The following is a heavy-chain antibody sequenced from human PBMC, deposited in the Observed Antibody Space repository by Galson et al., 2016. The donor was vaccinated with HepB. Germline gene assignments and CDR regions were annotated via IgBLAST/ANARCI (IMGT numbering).Heavy chain of an antibody. D-gene: IGHD4-17*01. CDR1: GGSISSTNW. J-gene: IGHJ4*02. CDR2: IYHSGST. V-gene: IGHV4-4*02. CDR3: ARGLMGSDYATLGPHHFDY. Sequence: SETLSLTCAVSGGSISSTNWWSWVRQPPGKGLEWIGEIYHSGSTNYNPSLKSRVTMSVDKSNNQFSLTLTSVTAADTAVYFCARGLMGSDYATLGPHHFDYWGQGTLVTVSS.